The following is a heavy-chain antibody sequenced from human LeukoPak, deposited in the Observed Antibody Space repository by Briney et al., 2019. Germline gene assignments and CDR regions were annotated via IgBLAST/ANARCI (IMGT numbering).Heavy chain of an antibody. CDR3: ATRGWELLIDWYFDL. V-gene: IGHV4-34*01. D-gene: IGHD1-26*01. Sequence: SETLSLTCAVYGGSFSGYYWSWIRQPPGKGLEWIGEINHSGSTNYNPSLKSRVTISVDTSKNQFSLKLSSVTAADTAVYYCATRGWELLIDWYFDLWGRGTLVTVSS. CDR1: GGSFSGYY. CDR2: INHSGST. J-gene: IGHJ2*01.